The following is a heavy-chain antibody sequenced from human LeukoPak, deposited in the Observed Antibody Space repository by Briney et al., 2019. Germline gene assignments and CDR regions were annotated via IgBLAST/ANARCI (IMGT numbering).Heavy chain of an antibody. V-gene: IGHV3-23*01. Sequence: GGSLRLSCAASGFTFSNYAMSWVRQAPGKGLEWVSSIDSSGGRTYYADSVKGRFTISRDNSKNTLYLQMNSLRAEDTAVYYCVKVAPSDYYDTTGYWGDHWGQGTLVTVSS. J-gene: IGHJ4*02. CDR3: VKVAPSDYYDTTGYWGDH. CDR2: IDSSGGRT. CDR1: GFTFSNYA. D-gene: IGHD3-22*01.